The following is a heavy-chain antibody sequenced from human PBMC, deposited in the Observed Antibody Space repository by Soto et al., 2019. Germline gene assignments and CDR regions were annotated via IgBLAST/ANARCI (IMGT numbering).Heavy chain of an antibody. CDR3: ARTYTVRYFDL. Sequence: VQLVESGGGVVQPGRSLRLSCAASGFTFSNYGMHWVRQAPGKGLEWVAVIWSDGSNKYYADSMKGRFTISRDNSQNTLYLQMNSLRAEDTAVYYCARTYTVRYFDLWGRGTLVTVSS. CDR1: GFTFSNYG. CDR2: IWSDGSNK. V-gene: IGHV3-33*01. J-gene: IGHJ2*01.